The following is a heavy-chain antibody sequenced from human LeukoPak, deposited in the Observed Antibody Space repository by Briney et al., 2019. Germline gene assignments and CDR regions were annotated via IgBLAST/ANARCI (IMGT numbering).Heavy chain of an antibody. D-gene: IGHD2-15*01. J-gene: IGHJ4*02. CDR1: GYTFTSYG. CDR2: INAGNGHT. CDR3: ARAGYCSGGSCYIFDY. Sequence: ASVKVSCKASGYTFTSYGISWVRQAPGQGLEWMGWINAGNGHTRDSQKFQGRVTITRDTSASTAYMELSSLRSEDTALYYCARAGYCSGGSCYIFDYWGQGTLVTVSS. V-gene: IGHV1-18*01.